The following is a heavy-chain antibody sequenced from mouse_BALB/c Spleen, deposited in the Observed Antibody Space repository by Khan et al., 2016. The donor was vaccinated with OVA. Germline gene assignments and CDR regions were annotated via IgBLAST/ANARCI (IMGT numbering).Heavy chain of an antibody. CDR3: TRMYRSDFDH. D-gene: IGHD1-1*01. J-gene: IGHJ2*01. CDR1: GYSFTGYF. CDR2: INTHVDDT. V-gene: IGHV1-20*02. Sequence: EVQLQQSGPELVRPGASVKISCTASGYSFTGYFMNWVLQSHGKSLEWIGRINTHVDDTFYNDRVKDQATLTVDEATNTAHMELRSLASEDAAVYYCTRMYRSDFDHWGQGTTLTVSS.